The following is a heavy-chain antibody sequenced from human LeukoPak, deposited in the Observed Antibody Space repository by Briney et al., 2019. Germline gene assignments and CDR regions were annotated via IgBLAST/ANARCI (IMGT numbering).Heavy chain of an antibody. CDR2: IKVDGSEK. CDR1: GFTFSNFW. D-gene: IGHD3-22*01. J-gene: IGHJ4*02. CDR3: ARAVSYYDSSGYYYLRYFDY. V-gene: IGHV3-7*01. Sequence: GGSLILSCAASGFTFSNFWMSWVRQAPGKGLEWVANIKVDGSEKYYVDSVKGRFTISRDNAENSLYLQMNSLRAEDTAVYYCARAVSYYDSSGYYYLRYFDYWGQGTLVTVSS.